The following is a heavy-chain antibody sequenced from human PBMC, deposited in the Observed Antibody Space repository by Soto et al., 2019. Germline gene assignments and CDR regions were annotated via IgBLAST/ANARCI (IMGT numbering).Heavy chain of an antibody. Sequence: PGVSLRLSCAASGFTFSSYSMHWVRQAPGKGLEWVALISYDGSNKYYADSVKGRFTISRDNSKNTLYLQMNSLRGDDTAVYYCARDWGYTYGHPFDYWGQGTLVTVSS. CDR2: ISYDGSNK. CDR3: ARDWGYTYGHPFDY. D-gene: IGHD5-18*01. CDR1: GFTFSSYS. J-gene: IGHJ4*02. V-gene: IGHV3-30-3*01.